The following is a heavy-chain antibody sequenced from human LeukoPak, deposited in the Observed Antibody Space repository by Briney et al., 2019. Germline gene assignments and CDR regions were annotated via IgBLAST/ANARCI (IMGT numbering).Heavy chain of an antibody. J-gene: IGHJ4*02. CDR1: GFTFSSYE. Sequence: PGGSLRLSCAASGFTFSSYEMIWVRQAPVKVVACVSYISSSGHIMYYADCVKGRFPICRAHAKPSMYLQMNSLRGEDTAVYPCARYGDYWGQGTLVTVSS. V-gene: IGHV3-48*03. CDR2: ISSSGHIM. D-gene: IGHD4-17*01. CDR3: ARYGDY.